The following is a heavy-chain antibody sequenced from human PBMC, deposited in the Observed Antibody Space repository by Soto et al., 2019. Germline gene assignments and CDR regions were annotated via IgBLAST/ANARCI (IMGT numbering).Heavy chain of an antibody. CDR1: GFTFSSYA. CDR2: ISYDGSNK. J-gene: IGHJ4*02. Sequence: GVSLRLSCAASGFTFSSYAMRWVRQAPGKGLDWVAVISYDGSNKYYADSVKGRFTISRDNSKNTLYLQMNSLRAEDTAVYYCARARGYSSGWREPGYYFDYWGQGTLVTVSS. D-gene: IGHD6-19*01. CDR3: ARARGYSSGWREPGYYFDY. V-gene: IGHV3-30-3*01.